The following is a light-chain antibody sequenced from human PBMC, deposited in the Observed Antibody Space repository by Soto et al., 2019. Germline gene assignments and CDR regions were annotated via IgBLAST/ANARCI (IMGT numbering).Light chain of an antibody. Sequence: DIQMTQSPSSLSASVGDRVTIPCRAIQTISRNLNWYQQKPGKAPKLLIYAASTLQSGVPSRFSGSGSGTDFTLTISCLQSEDFATYYCQQYYSYPRTFGQGTKVDIK. CDR1: QTISRN. CDR3: QQYYSYPRT. J-gene: IGKJ1*01. CDR2: AAS. V-gene: IGKV1-39*01.